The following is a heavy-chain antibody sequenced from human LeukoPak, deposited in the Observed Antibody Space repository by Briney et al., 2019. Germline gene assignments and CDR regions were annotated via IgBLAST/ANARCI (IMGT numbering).Heavy chain of an antibody. J-gene: IGHJ1*01. D-gene: IGHD3-3*01. Sequence: SETLSLTCAVYGGSFSGYYWSWIRQPPGKGLEWIGEINHSGSTNYNPSLKSRVTISVDTSKNQFSLKLSSGTAADTAVYYCASLGPYYDFWSGYFSAEYFQHWGQGTLVTVSS. CDR1: GGSFSGYY. CDR2: INHSGST. CDR3: ASLGPYYDFWSGYFSAEYFQH. V-gene: IGHV4-34*01.